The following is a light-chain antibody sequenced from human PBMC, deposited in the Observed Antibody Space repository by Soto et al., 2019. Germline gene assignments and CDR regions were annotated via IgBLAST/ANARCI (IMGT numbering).Light chain of an antibody. CDR1: RSNIGAGYY. Sequence: QSVLTQPPSVSGAPGQRVTISCTGSRSNIGAGYYVHWYQQLPGTAPKLRIYGNSNRPTGVPDRFSGAKSGTSASLAITGLQDEDEADYYCQSYDSSHVVFGGGTKLTVL. V-gene: IGLV1-40*01. CDR2: GNS. J-gene: IGLJ2*01. CDR3: QSYDSSHVV.